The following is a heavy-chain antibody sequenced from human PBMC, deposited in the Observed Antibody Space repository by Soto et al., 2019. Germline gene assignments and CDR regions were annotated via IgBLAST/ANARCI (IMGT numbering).Heavy chain of an antibody. CDR2: ISSGSDSI. Sequence: PGGSLRLSCAASGFIFTNYSMVWVRLAPGKGLEWVASISSGSDSILYADSVKGRFTVSRDNAKNSLFLQMNNLRAEDTAVYFCARDRSADRFVQYFQHWGQGTQVTVSS. CDR1: GFIFTNYS. J-gene: IGHJ1*01. CDR3: ARDRSADRFVQYFQH. D-gene: IGHD6-19*01. V-gene: IGHV3-21*01.